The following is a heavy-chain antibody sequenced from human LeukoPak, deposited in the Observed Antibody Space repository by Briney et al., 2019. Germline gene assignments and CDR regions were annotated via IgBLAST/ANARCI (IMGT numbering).Heavy chain of an antibody. V-gene: IGHV1-24*01. Sequence: GASVKVSCKASGYTFTSYYMHWVRQAPGQGLEWMGGFDPEDGETIYAQKFQGRVTMTEDTSTDTAYMELSSLRSEDTAVYYCASLHIRNYYFDYWGQGTLVTVSS. CDR1: GYTFTSYY. CDR3: ASLHIRNYYFDY. D-gene: IGHD1-7*01. J-gene: IGHJ4*02. CDR2: FDPEDGET.